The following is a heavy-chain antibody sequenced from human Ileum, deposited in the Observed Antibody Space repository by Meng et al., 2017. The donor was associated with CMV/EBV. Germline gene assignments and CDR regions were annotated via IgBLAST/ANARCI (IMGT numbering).Heavy chain of an antibody. J-gene: IGHJ4*02. CDR3: ARVNEAHLSRQLEY. Sequence: SETLSLTCAVYGGSFSYYSWTWIRQPPEKGLEWIGEINNSGSTKYNPSLKSRVSISLDTSKNQFSLELSSVTAADTAVYYCARVNEAHLSRQLEYWGQGTLVTVSS. D-gene: IGHD6-6*01. CDR2: INNSGST. CDR1: GGSFSYYS. V-gene: IGHV4-34*01.